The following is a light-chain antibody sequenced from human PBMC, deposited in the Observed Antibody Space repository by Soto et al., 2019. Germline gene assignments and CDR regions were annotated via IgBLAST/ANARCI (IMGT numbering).Light chain of an antibody. J-gene: IGLJ1*01. CDR3: QSYDSSLSGPYV. Sequence: QSVLTQPPSVSGAPGQRVTISCTWSSSNIGAGYDVHWYQQLPGTAPKLLIYGNSNRPSGVPDRFSGSKSGTSASLAITGLQAEDEADYCCQSYDSSLSGPYVFGTGTKVTVL. CDR2: GNS. CDR1: SSNIGAGYD. V-gene: IGLV1-40*01.